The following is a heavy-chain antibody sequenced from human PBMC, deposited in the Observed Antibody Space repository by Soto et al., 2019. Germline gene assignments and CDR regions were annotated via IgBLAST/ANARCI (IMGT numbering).Heavy chain of an antibody. J-gene: IGHJ3*02. CDR1: GGSISSSNW. CDR3: ARVQLLYYYDSSGLLGTFDI. V-gene: IGHV4-4*02. D-gene: IGHD3-22*01. Sequence: QVQLQESGPGLVKPSGTLSLTCAVSGGSISSSNWWSWVRQPPGKGLEWIGEIYHSGSTNCNPSLKSRVTISVDKSKNQFSLKLSSVTAADTAVYYCARVQLLYYYDSSGLLGTFDIWGQGTMVTVSS. CDR2: IYHSGST.